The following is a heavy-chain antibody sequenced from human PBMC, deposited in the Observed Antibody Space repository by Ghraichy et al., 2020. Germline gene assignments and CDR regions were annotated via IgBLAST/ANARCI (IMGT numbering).Heavy chain of an antibody. Sequence: SQTLSLTCGISGGSVSNKRAAWNWIRQSPSRGLEWLGRTYYRSEWFTDYAVSLGGRITIAPDTSKNQVSLQLTSVTPDDTAVYFCAGDTLCGGECNAAFNLWGQGTLVTVSS. CDR1: GGSVSNKRAA. CDR2: TYYRSEWFT. V-gene: IGHV6-1*01. J-gene: IGHJ3*01. D-gene: IGHD2-21*01. CDR3: AGDTLCGGECNAAFNL.